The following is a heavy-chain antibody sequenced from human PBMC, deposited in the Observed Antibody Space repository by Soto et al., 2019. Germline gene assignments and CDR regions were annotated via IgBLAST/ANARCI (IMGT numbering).Heavy chain of an antibody. Sequence: PGGSLRLSCAASGLIFSDSWMHWVRQAPGKGPVWVSRINIDGSTTTYADSVKGRFTISRDNAKKTLYLQMNSLRAEDTAVYYYARGAAAGNFDYWGQGTLVTVSS. D-gene: IGHD6-13*01. CDR3: ARGAAAGNFDY. CDR1: GLIFSDSW. V-gene: IGHV3-74*01. J-gene: IGHJ4*02. CDR2: INIDGSTT.